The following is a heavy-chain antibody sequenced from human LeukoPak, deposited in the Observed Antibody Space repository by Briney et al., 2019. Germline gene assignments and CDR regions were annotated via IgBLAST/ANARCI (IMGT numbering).Heavy chain of an antibody. CDR1: GGSITSSSYY. V-gene: IGHV4-39*07. Sequence: SETLSLTCTVSGGSITSSSYYWGWIRQPPGKGLEWIGSIYYSGTTYYNPSLKSRVTISVDTSKKQFSLKLSSVTAADTAVYYCARGVDYYGVWGQGTLVTVSS. CDR2: IYYSGTT. CDR3: ARGVDYYGV. J-gene: IGHJ4*02. D-gene: IGHD3-10*01.